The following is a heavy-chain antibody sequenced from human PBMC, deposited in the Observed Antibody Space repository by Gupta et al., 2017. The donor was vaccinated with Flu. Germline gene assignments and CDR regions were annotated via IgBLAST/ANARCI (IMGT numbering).Heavy chain of an antibody. CDR1: GGIFLSYT. J-gene: IGHJ4*02. D-gene: IGHD2-21*02. CDR2: ILPILGTA. V-gene: IGHV1-69*06. CDR3: ARAGPCGGDCYYFDY. Sequence: EVKKPGSSVRVSCKSSGGIFLSYTITWVRQAPGQGLEWMGGILPILGTANYAQKFQGRVTMTADKSTSTAYMELSSLRSEDTAVYFCARAGPCGGDCYYFDYWGQGTLGTVSS.